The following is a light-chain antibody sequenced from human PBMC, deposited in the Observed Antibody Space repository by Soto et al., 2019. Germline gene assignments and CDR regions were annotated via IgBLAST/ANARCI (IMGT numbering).Light chain of an antibody. CDR2: DAS. J-gene: IGKJ4*01. Sequence: IVLTQSPVTLSLSPGDRATLSCRTSQSVSTSLAWYRQRPGQAPRLLIYDASNRATGIPARFSGSGSGTDFTLTISSLEPEDFAVYYCQQYGSSPLTFGGGTKVDIK. V-gene: IGKV3-11*01. CDR1: QSVSTS. CDR3: QQYGSSPLT.